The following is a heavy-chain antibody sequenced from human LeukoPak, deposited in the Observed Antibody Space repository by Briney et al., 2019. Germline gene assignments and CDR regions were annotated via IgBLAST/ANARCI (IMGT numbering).Heavy chain of an antibody. J-gene: IGHJ6*03. CDR2: ISSSSSYI. CDR1: GFTFSSYA. CDR3: ARLNDFWSGYYYMDV. V-gene: IGHV3-21*01. Sequence: GGSLRLSCAASGFTFSSYAMTWVRQAPGKGLEWVSSISSSSSYIYYADSVKGRFTISRDNAKNSLYLQMNSLRAEDTAVYYCARLNDFWSGYYYMDVWGKGTTVTVSS. D-gene: IGHD3-3*01.